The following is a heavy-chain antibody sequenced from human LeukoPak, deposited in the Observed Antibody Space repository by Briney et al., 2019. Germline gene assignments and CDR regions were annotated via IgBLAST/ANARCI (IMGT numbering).Heavy chain of an antibody. CDR1: GYTFTGYY. Sequence: ASVKVSCKASGYTFTGYYMHWVRQAPGQGLEWMGWINPNSGGTNYAQKLQGRVTMTRDTSTSTVYMELSSLRSEDTAVYYCARFPGMATMEFDYWGQGTLVTVSS. V-gene: IGHV1-2*02. D-gene: IGHD5-24*01. CDR3: ARFPGMATMEFDY. J-gene: IGHJ4*02. CDR2: INPNSGGT.